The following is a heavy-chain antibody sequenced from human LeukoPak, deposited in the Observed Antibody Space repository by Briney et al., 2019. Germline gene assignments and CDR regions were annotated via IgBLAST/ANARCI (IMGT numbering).Heavy chain of an antibody. J-gene: IGHJ3*02. CDR1: GFTFSSYS. Sequence: PGGSLRLSCAASGFTFSSYSMNWVRQAPGERLEWVSSISSSSSYIYYADSVKGRFTISRDNAKNSLYLQMNSLRAEDTAVYYCARVLYDAFDIWGQGTMVTVSS. CDR3: ARVLYDAFDI. V-gene: IGHV3-21*04. CDR2: ISSSSSYI.